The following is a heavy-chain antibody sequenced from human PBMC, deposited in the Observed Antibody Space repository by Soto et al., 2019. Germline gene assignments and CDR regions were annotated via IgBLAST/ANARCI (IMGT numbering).Heavy chain of an antibody. V-gene: IGHV1-69*01. J-gene: IGHJ4*02. Sequence: QVQLVQSGAEVKKPGSSVKVSCKASGGIFSTYAISCLRQAPGQGLEWMGGIIPIFGTPNYAQRFQGRVTITADESTTTSYMELSRLKSEDTAVYYCARERDGYGSGNYYNRIDFWGQGTLVTVSS. CDR2: IIPIFGTP. CDR1: GGIFSTYA. CDR3: ARERDGYGSGNYYNRIDF. D-gene: IGHD3-10*01.